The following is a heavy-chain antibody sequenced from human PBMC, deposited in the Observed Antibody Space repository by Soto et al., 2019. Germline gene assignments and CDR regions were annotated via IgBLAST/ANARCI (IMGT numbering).Heavy chain of an antibody. J-gene: IGHJ4*02. Sequence: EVQLVQSGGGLVQPGGSLRLSCAASGFTFSSSPMSWVRQVPGKGLEWISAIRKDGGSIYYVDSVRGRFTISRDNSKHTSSLRMKHLRAEDTAIYYCVRDRYTMSDFWSAFSRDWGQGALVIVSS. CDR3: VRDRYTMSDFWSAFSRD. D-gene: IGHD3-3*01. V-gene: IGHV3-23*04. CDR1: GFTFSSSP. CDR2: IRKDGGSI.